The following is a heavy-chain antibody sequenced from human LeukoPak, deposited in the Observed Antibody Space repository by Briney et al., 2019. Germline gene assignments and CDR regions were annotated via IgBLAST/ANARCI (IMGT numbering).Heavy chain of an antibody. V-gene: IGHV4-59*08. J-gene: IGHJ4*02. CDR1: GGSISGYY. CDR3: ARHRSGSSLFDF. D-gene: IGHD6-13*01. CDR2: MSNSVNT. Sequence: SETLSLTCTVSGGSISGYYWTWIRQPPGKGLEWIGYMSNSVNTNYNPSLKSRVTISVDTSKNHFSLKLSSVTAADTAVFYCARHRSGSSLFDFWSQGTLVTVTS.